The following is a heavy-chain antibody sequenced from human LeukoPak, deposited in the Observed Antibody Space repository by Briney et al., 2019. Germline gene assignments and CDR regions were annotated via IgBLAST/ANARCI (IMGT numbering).Heavy chain of an antibody. D-gene: IGHD3-10*01. V-gene: IGHV3-9*01. CDR1: GFTFDDYA. CDR2: ISWNSDTI. J-gene: IGHJ5*02. Sequence: GGSLRLSCAASGFTFDDYAMHWVRQGPGKGLEWVSSISWNSDTIGYADSVKGRFTISRDNAKNSLYLQMNSLRVEDTALYYCAKDIGSDGSGNHWGQGTLVTVSS. CDR3: AKDIGSDGSGNH.